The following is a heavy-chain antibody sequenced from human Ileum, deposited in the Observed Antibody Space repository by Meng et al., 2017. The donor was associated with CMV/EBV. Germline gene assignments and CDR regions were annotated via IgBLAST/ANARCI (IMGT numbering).Heavy chain of an antibody. J-gene: IGHJ6*02. CDR3: AKDLRWGARFYYYGMDV. D-gene: IGHD1-26*01. V-gene: IGHV3-30*02. Sequence: GGSLRLSCTASGFTFSVFGMHWVRQAPGKGLEWVAFTRYDGSQKYYTDTVKGRFTISRDNSRNTLYLQMTSLRHEDTAMYYCAKDLRWGARFYYYGMDVWGQGTTVTVSS. CDR2: TRYDGSQK. CDR1: GFTFSVFG.